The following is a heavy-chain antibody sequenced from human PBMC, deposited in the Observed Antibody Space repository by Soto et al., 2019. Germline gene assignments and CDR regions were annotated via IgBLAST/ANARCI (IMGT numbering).Heavy chain of an antibody. CDR2: IIPSSGRT. D-gene: IGHD3-10*01. CDR1: GGTFSNYA. Sequence: SVKVSCKASGGTFSNYAISWVRQAPGQGLEWMGGIIPSSGRTNHAQRFQDRVTIIADESTSTAYMELSSLRSEDTAVYYCARAGDEYGSGTYFDYWGQGTLVTVSS. CDR3: ARAGDEYGSGTYFDY. V-gene: IGHV1-69*13. J-gene: IGHJ4*02.